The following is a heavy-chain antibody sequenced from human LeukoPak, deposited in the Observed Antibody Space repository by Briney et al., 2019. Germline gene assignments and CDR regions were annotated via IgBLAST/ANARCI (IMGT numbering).Heavy chain of an antibody. J-gene: IGHJ4*02. CDR3: ARGGSSGWTQFDY. V-gene: IGHV1-2*02. CDR1: GYTFTGYY. Sequence: ASVKVSCKASGYTFTGYYMHWVRQAPGQGPEWMGWINPNSGGTNYAQKFQGRVTMTRDTSTSTAYMELSWLRSDDTAVYYCARGGSSGWTQFDYWGQGTLVTVSS. D-gene: IGHD6-19*01. CDR2: INPNSGGT.